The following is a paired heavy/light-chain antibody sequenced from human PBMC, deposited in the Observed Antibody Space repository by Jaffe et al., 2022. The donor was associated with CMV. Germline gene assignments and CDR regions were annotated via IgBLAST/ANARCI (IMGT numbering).Light chain of an antibody. CDR1: QSVLYSSNNKNY. CDR2: WAS. CDR3: QQYYSTPF. Sequence: DIVMTQSPDSLAVSLGERATINCKSSQSVLYSSNNKNYLAWYQQKPGQPPKLLIYWASTRESGVPDRFSGSGSGTDFTLTISSLQAEDVAVYYCQQYYSTPFFGGGTKVEIK. V-gene: IGKV4-1*01. J-gene: IGKJ4*01.
Heavy chain of an antibody. CDR3: TGYDIKGFGVVKRTDY. CDR2: IRSKANSYAT. CDR1: GFTFSGSA. D-gene: IGHD3-3*01. Sequence: EVQLVESGGGLVQPGGSLKLSCAASGFTFSGSAMHWVRQASGKGLEWVGRIRSKANSYATAYAASVKGRFTISRDDSKNTAYLQMNSLKTEDTAVYYCTGYDIKGFGVVKRTDYWGQGTLVTVSS. V-gene: IGHV3-73*02. J-gene: IGHJ4*02.